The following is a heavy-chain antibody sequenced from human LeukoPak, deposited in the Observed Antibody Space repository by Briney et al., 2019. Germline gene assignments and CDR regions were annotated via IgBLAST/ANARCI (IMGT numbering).Heavy chain of an antibody. D-gene: IGHD2-15*01. V-gene: IGHV4-59*01. J-gene: IGHJ6*02. CDR3: ARDRWHFPLENYYYGMDV. Sequence: SETLSLTCTVSGGSISSYYWSWIRQPPGKGLEWIGYIYYSGSTNYNPSLKSRVTISVDTSKNQFSLKLSSVTAADTAVYYCARDRWHFPLENYYYGMDVWGQGTTVTVPS. CDR1: GGSISSYY. CDR2: IYYSGST.